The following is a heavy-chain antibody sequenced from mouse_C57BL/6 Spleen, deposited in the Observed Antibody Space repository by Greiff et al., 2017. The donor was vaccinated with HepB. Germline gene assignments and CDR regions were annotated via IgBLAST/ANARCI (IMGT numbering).Heavy chain of an antibody. CDR1: GYTFTSYW. CDR2: IHPNSGST. CDR3: AIYEYDAWFAY. Sequence: VQLQQPGAELVKPGASVKLSCKASGYTFTSYWMHWVKQRPGQGLEWIGMIHPNSGSTNYNEKFKSKATLTVDKSSSTAYMQLSSLTSEDSAVYYCAIYEYDAWFAYWGQGTLVTVAA. J-gene: IGHJ3*01. D-gene: IGHD2-4*01. V-gene: IGHV1-64*01.